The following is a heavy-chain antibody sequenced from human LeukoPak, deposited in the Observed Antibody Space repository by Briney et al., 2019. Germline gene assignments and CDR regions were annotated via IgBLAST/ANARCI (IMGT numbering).Heavy chain of an antibody. Sequence: GGSLRLSCAASGFTFSSYAMHWVRQAPGKGLEWVAVISYDGSNKYYADSVKARFTISRDNSKNTLYLQMNSLRAEDTAVYYCARAMVEMATIPWVWGQGTLVTVSS. J-gene: IGHJ4*02. CDR2: ISYDGSNK. V-gene: IGHV3-30-3*01. CDR3: ARAMVEMATIPWV. CDR1: GFTFSSYA. D-gene: IGHD5-24*01.